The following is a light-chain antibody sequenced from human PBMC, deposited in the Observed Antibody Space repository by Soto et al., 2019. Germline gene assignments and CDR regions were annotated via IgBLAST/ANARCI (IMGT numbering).Light chain of an antibody. V-gene: IGKV3-20*01. J-gene: IGKJ1*01. CDR3: QQYGSSGT. CDR2: GAS. CDR1: QSVSSSY. Sequence: PLERAALSCRASQSVSSSYLAWYQQKPGQAPRLLIYGASNRATGIPDRFSGSGSGTDFTLTISRLEPEDFAVYYCQQYGSSGTFGQGTKVDIK.